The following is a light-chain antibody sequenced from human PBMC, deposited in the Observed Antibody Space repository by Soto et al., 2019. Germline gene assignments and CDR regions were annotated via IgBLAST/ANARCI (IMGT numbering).Light chain of an antibody. CDR3: SSYGATSTL. V-gene: IGLV2-14*03. Sequence: QSVLTQPASVSGSPGQSITIPCTGSSSDIGLYTFVSWCQQHPGKAPKLLIYDVSYRPSGISDRFSGSKSGNTASLTISGLQPEDEADYYCSSYGATSTLFGGGTKVTAL. CDR2: DVS. CDR1: SSDIGLYTF. J-gene: IGLJ2*01.